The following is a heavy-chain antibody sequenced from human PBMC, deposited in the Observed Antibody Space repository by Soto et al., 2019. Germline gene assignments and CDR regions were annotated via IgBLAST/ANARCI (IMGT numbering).Heavy chain of an antibody. CDR2: IGTAGDT. V-gene: IGHV3-13*01. CDR3: ARVTVYCISTSCSYYFDY. D-gene: IGHD2-2*01. CDR1: GFTFSSYD. J-gene: IGHJ4*02. Sequence: GGSLRLSCAASGFTFSSYDMHWVRQATGKGLEWVSAIGTAGDTHYPGSVKGRFTISRENAKNSLYLQMNSLRAGDTAVYYCARVTVYCISTSCSYYFDYWGQGTLVTVSS.